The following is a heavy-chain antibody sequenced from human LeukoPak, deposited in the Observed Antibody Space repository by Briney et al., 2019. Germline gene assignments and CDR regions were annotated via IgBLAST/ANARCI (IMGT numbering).Heavy chain of an antibody. V-gene: IGHV1-18*01. CDR3: ARGTAGYYYYYGMDV. CDR1: GYTFTSYG. CDR2: ISAYNGNT. D-gene: IGHD3-10*01. Sequence: ASVKVSCKASGYTFTSYGISWVRQAHGQGLEWMGWISAYNGNTNYAQKLQGRVTMTTDTSTSTAYMELRSLRSDDTAVYYCARGTAGYYYYYGMDVWGQGTTVTVSS. J-gene: IGHJ6*02.